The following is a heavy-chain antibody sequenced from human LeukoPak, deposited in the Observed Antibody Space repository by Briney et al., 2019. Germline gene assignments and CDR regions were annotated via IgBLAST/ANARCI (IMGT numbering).Heavy chain of an antibody. Sequence: KSSETLSLTCAVQGGSFGGYYWSWIRQPPGKGLEWIGEVNQSGGTDYNPSLKSRVTISVDTSKNQFSLKVNSVTAADTAVYYCARGTPYYFSYFMDVWAKGTTVTVSS. CDR3: ARGTPYYFSYFMDV. J-gene: IGHJ6*03. V-gene: IGHV4-34*01. CDR1: GGSFGGYY. CDR2: VNQSGGT.